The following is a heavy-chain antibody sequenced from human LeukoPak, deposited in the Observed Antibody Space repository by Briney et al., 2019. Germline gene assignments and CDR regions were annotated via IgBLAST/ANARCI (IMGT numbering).Heavy chain of an antibody. D-gene: IGHD3-9*01. J-gene: IGHJ3*02. Sequence: PSETLSLTCSVSGVSVRGSYWSWIRQPAGRGLEWIGRIYSSGSVNYNPSLKSRVTMSIDTSKNEFSLTMNSVTAADTAVYYCASWSGEYDILTGYPSVVSGGAFDIWGQGTMVTVSS. CDR3: ASWSGEYDILTGYPSVVSGGAFDI. CDR2: IYSSGSV. V-gene: IGHV4-4*07. CDR1: GVSVRGSY.